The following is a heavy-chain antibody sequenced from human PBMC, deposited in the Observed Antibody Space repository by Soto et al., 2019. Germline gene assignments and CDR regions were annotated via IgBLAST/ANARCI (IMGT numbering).Heavy chain of an antibody. J-gene: IGHJ3*02. V-gene: IGHV4-61*01. Sequence: SETLSLTCTVSGGSVSSGSYYWSWIRQPPGKGLEWIGYIYYSGSTNYNPSLKSRVTISVDTSKNQFSLKLSSVTAADTAVYYCTRGYSTAFDIWGQGTMVTVSS. CDR3: TRGYSTAFDI. CDR1: GGSVSSGSYY. CDR2: IYYSGST. D-gene: IGHD2-15*01.